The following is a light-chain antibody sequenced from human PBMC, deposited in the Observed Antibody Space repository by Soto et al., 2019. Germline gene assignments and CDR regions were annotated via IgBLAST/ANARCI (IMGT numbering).Light chain of an antibody. Sequence: QSVLTQPPSVSAAPGQKVTISCSGSSSNIGNNYVSWYQQLPGTAPKLLIYDNNERPSGIPDRFSGSKSGTSATLGITGLQTGDEADYYCGTWDSSLSVVVFGGGTKLPVL. V-gene: IGLV1-51*01. J-gene: IGLJ2*01. CDR3: GTWDSSLSVVV. CDR2: DNN. CDR1: SSNIGNNY.